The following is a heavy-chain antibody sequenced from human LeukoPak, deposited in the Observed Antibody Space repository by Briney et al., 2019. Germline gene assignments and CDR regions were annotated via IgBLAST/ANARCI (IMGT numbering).Heavy chain of an antibody. CDR1: GFTFSSYS. Sequence: PGGSLRLSCAASGFTFSSYSMNWVRQAPGKGLEWVSSISSSSSHIYYADSVKGRFTISRDNAKNSLYLQMNSLRAEDTAVYYCARGRPGRDYNWFDPWGQGTLVTVSS. CDR2: ISSSSSHI. CDR3: ARGRPGRDYNWFDP. V-gene: IGHV3-21*01. J-gene: IGHJ5*02.